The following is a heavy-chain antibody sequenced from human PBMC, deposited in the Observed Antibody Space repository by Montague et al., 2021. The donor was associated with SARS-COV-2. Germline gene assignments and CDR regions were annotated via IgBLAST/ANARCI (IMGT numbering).Heavy chain of an antibody. CDR2: IYYSGST. CDR3: ARGSGWMGNAFDI. V-gene: IGHV4-59*01. CDR1: GGSISSYY. Sequence: SETLSLTCTVSGGSISSYYWSWIRQPPGKGLEWIGYIYYSGSTNYNPSLKSRVTTSVDTSKNQFSLKLSSVTAADTAVYYCARGSGWMGNAFDIWGQGTAVTVSS. D-gene: IGHD6-19*01. J-gene: IGHJ3*02.